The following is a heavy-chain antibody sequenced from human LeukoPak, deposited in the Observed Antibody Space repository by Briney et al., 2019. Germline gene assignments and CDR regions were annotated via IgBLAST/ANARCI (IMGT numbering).Heavy chain of an antibody. CDR1: GGSISSGGYS. CDR2: IYHSGST. D-gene: IGHD3-22*01. J-gene: IGHJ4*02. V-gene: IGHV4-30-2*01. CDR3: ARTSGLGTSIDY. Sequence: SQTLSLTCAVSGGSISSGGYSWSSIRQPPGKGLKWIGYIYHSGSTYYNPSLKSRVTISVDGSKNQFSLKLSSMTAADAAVYYCARTSGLGTSIDYWGQGTLVTVSS.